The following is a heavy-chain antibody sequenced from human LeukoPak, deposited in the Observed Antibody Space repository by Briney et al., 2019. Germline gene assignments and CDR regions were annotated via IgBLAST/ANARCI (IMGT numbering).Heavy chain of an antibody. CDR1: GGSISSYY. Sequence: PSETLSLTCTVSGGSISSYYWSWIRQPPGKGLEWIGYIYYSGSTNYNPSLKSRVTISVDTSKNQFSLKLSSVTAADTAVYYCARLTYYYDSSGYYHRWFDHWGQGTLVTVSS. CDR3: ARLTYYYDSSGYYHRWFDH. CDR2: IYYSGST. V-gene: IGHV4-59*01. D-gene: IGHD3-22*01. J-gene: IGHJ5*02.